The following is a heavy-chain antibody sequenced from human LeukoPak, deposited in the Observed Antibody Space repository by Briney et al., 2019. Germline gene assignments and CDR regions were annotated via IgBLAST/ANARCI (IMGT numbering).Heavy chain of an antibody. J-gene: IGHJ6*02. V-gene: IGHV1-69*04. CDR1: GGTFSSYA. D-gene: IGHD6-13*01. CDR3: ASIFKSIAAAAPRDYYYGMDV. Sequence: SVKVSCKASGGTFSSYAISWVRQAPGQGLEWMGRIIPILGIANYAQKFQGRVTITADKSTSTAYMELSSLRSDDTAVYYCASIFKSIAAAAPRDYYYGMDVWGQGTTVTVSS. CDR2: IIPILGIA.